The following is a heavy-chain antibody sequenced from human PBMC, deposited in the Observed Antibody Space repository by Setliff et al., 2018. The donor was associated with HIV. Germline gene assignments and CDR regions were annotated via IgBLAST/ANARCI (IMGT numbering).Heavy chain of an antibody. V-gene: IGHV3-7*03. Sequence: GGSLRLSCAASGLTFSNYWMSWVRQAPGKGLEWVANIKQDGSEKYYVDSVKGRFIASTDNAKNSLFLEMNSLKAEDTAVYYCARAYNVYDYRFDSSGYDYWGQGTLVTVSS. CDR2: IKQDGSEK. CDR1: GLTFSNYW. CDR3: ARAYNVYDYRFDSSGYDY. J-gene: IGHJ4*02. D-gene: IGHD3-22*01.